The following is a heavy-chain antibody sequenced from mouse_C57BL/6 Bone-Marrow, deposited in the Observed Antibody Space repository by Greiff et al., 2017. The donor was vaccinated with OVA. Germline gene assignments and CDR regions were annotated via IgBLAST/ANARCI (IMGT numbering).Heavy chain of an antibody. J-gene: IGHJ4*01. D-gene: IGHD2-1*01. CDR2: ISSGGSYT. V-gene: IGHV5-6*01. CDR3: ARRGFYYLAMDY. CDR1: GFTFSSYG. Sequence: EVQLQQSGGDLVKPGGSLKLSCAASGFTFSSYGMSWVRQTPDKRLEWVATISSGGSYTYYPDSVKGRFTISRDNAKNTLYLQMSSLKSEDTAMYYCARRGFYYLAMDYWGQGTSVTVSS.